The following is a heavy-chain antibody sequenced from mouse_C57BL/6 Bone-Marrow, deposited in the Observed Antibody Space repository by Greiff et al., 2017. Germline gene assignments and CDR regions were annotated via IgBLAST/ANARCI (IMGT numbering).Heavy chain of an antibody. CDR3: ARDYYYGSSYSRYFDV. J-gene: IGHJ1*03. D-gene: IGHD1-1*01. Sequence: QVQLQQSGAELARPGASVKMSCKASGYTFTSYTMHWVKQRPGQGLEWIGYINPSSGYTKYNQKFKDKATLTADKSSSTAYMQLSSLTSEDSAVYYCARDYYYGSSYSRYFDVWGTGTTVTVSS. V-gene: IGHV1-4*01. CDR1: GYTFTSYT. CDR2: INPSSGYT.